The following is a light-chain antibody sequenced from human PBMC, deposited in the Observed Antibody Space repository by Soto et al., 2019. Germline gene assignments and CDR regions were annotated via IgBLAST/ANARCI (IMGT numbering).Light chain of an antibody. Sequence: QSALTQPASVSGSRGQSITISCTGTSSDVGNYKYVSWYQQHPGEAPKLMIYEVSNRPSGVSNRFSGSKSGNTASLTISVLQAEDETDYYCFSDTSSGTEVFGTGSKVTVL. CDR3: FSDTSSGTEV. J-gene: IGLJ1*01. V-gene: IGLV2-14*01. CDR1: SSDVGNYKY. CDR2: EVS.